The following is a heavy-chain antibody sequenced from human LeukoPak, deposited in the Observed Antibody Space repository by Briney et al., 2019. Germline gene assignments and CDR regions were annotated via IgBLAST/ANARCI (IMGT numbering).Heavy chain of an antibody. Sequence: GGSLRLSCAASGFTFSSYEMNWVRQAPGKGLEWVSYISSSGSTIYYADSVKGRFTISRDNAKNSLYLQMNSLRAEDTAVYYCARDQYDFWSGYYGMDVWAKGPRSPSP. D-gene: IGHD3-3*01. CDR1: GFTFSSYE. CDR2: ISSSGSTI. V-gene: IGHV3-48*03. CDR3: ARDQYDFWSGYYGMDV. J-gene: IGHJ6*02.